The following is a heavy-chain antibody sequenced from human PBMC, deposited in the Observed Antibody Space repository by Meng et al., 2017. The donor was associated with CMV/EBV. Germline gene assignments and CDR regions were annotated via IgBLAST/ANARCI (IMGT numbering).Heavy chain of an antibody. CDR3: ARDRGDEDPPGWFDP. J-gene: IGHJ5*02. CDR1: GGSISSYY. Sequence: SETLSLTCTVPGGSISSYYWSWIRQPPGKGLEWIGYIYYSGSTNYNPSLKSRVTISVDTSKNQFSLKLSSVTAADTAVYYCARDRGDEDPPGWFDPWGQGTLVTVSS. CDR2: IYYSGST. D-gene: IGHD1-14*01. V-gene: IGHV4-59*01.